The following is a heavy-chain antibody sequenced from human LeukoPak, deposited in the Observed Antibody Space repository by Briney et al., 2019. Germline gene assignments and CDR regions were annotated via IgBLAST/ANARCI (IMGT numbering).Heavy chain of an antibody. Sequence: ASVKVSCKASGYTFTSYDINWVRQATGQGLEWMGWMNPNSGNTDYAQKFQGRVTITADESTSTAYMELSSLRSEDTAVYYCARGGPYYYGSGIDYWGQGTLVTVSS. J-gene: IGHJ4*02. CDR2: MNPNSGNT. V-gene: IGHV1-8*01. CDR3: ARGGPYYYGSGIDY. D-gene: IGHD3-10*01. CDR1: GYTFTSYD.